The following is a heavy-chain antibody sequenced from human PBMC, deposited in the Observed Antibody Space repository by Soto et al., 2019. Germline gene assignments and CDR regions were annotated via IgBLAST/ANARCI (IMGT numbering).Heavy chain of an antibody. V-gene: IGHV1-58*01. CDR1: GFTFTSSA. CDR2: IVVGSGNT. Sequence: SVKVSCKASGFTFTSSAVQWVRQARGQRLEWIGWIVVGSGNTNYAQKFQERVTMTRDMSTSTAYMELRSLRSDDTAVYYCARDSYYYGSGATDYWGQGTLVTVSS. CDR3: ARDSYYYGSGATDY. J-gene: IGHJ4*02. D-gene: IGHD3-10*01.